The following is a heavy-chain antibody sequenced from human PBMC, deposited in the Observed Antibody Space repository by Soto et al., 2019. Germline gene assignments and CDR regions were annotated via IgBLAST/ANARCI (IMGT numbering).Heavy chain of an antibody. CDR1: GYTFTSYY. CDR2: INPSGGST. V-gene: IGHV1-46*01. CDR3: ARDGGYSGSYGGGSRDYFDY. J-gene: IGHJ4*02. Sequence: QVQLVQSGAEVKKPGASVKVSCKASGYTFTSYYMHWVRQAPGQGLEWMGIINPSGGSTSYAQKFQGRVTMTRDTSPSTVYMERRSLRSEDAAVYYCARDGGYSGSYGGGSRDYFDYWGQGTLVTVSS. D-gene: IGHD1-26*01.